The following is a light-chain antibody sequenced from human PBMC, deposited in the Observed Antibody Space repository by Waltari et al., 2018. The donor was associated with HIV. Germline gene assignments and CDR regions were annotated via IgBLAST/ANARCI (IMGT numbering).Light chain of an antibody. CDR1: SSNLGHNY. J-gene: IGLJ2*01. V-gene: IGLV1-51*01. Sequence: QSVLPQPPSVSAAPGQKVTISCSGSSSNLGHNYVSWYQQLPGTAPKLLIYDNNKRPSGIPDRFSGSKSGTSATLGITGLQTGDEADYYCGTWDSSLSAVVFGGGTKLTVL. CDR3: GTWDSSLSAVV. CDR2: DNN.